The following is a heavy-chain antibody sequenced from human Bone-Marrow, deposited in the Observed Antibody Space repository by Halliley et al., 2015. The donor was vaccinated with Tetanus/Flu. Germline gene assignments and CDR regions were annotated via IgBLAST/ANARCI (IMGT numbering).Heavy chain of an antibody. D-gene: IGHD1-26*01. Sequence: SLRLSCAASGFTFEDYSMHWVRQGPGKGLEWVSLITWDGSSTQYADSVKGRFTISRDNSKNSLYLQMNSLRTEDTAFYYCAKDKREGGGYYNYFDYWGQGTLVTVSS. J-gene: IGHJ4*02. V-gene: IGHV3-43*01. CDR3: AKDKREGGGYYNYFDY. CDR2: ITWDGSST. CDR1: GFTFEDYS.